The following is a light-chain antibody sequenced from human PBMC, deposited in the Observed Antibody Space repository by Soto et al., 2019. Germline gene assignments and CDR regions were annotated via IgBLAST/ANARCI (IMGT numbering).Light chain of an antibody. Sequence: QSALTQPASVSGSPGQTITISCTGTSSDVGGYNYVSWYQQHPGKAPKLMIYDVSNRPSGVSNRFSGSRSGNTASLTISGLQAEDEADYYCSSYASDRTYVFGTGTKVTV. CDR3: SSYASDRTYV. CDR1: SSDVGGYNY. J-gene: IGLJ1*01. V-gene: IGLV2-14*01. CDR2: DVS.